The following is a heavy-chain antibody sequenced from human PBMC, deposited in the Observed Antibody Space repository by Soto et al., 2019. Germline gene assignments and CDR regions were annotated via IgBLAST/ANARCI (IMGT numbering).Heavy chain of an antibody. CDR1: GFTFSSYA. CDR3: AKGDDDYGDYNNWFDP. CDR2: ISGSGGST. Sequence: QPGGSLRLSCAASGFTFSSYAMSWVRQAPGKGLEWVSAISGSGGSTYYADSVKGRFTISRDNSKNTLYLQMNSLRAEDTAVYYCAKGDDDYGDYNNWFDPWGQGTLVTVSS. V-gene: IGHV3-23*01. J-gene: IGHJ5*02. D-gene: IGHD4-17*01.